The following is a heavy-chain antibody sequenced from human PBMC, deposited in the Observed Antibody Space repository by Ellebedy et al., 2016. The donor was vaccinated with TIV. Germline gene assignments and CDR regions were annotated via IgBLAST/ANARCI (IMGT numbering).Heavy chain of an antibody. CDR3: ASTLLYGSGSPYAGDAFDI. CDR2: IWYDGSNK. V-gene: IGHV3-33*08. Sequence: GGSLRLSCAASGFTFSSYGMHWVRQAPGKGLEWVAVIWYDGSNKYYADSVKGRFTISRDNSKNTLYLQMNSLRAEDTAVYYCASTLLYGSGSPYAGDAFDIWGQGTMVTVSS. D-gene: IGHD3-10*01. J-gene: IGHJ3*02. CDR1: GFTFSSYG.